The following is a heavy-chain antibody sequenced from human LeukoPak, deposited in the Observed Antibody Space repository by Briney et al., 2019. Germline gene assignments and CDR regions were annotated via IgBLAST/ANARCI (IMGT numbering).Heavy chain of an antibody. CDR2: LSGSGSST. Sequence: GSLRLSCVASGFIFNKHAMSWVRQAPGKGLEWVSGLSGSGSSTDYADSVKGRFTVSRDNSKNTLFLQMNSLRAEDTAIYYCAKERDYGPADYWGQGTLVTVSS. J-gene: IGHJ4*02. D-gene: IGHD4/OR15-4a*01. CDR1: GFIFNKHA. V-gene: IGHV3-23*01. CDR3: AKERDYGPADY.